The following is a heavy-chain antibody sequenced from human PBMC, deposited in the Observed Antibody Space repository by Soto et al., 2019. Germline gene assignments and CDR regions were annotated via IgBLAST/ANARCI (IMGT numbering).Heavy chain of an antibody. CDR1: GGSINSSNW. Sequence: QVQLQESGPGLVKPSGTLYLTCAVSGGSINSSNWWTWVRQPPGKGLEWIGNIYHSGNTNYNPSLKSRVTLSVDKSKNQLSLRLISVTAADTATYYCAREGPATIAADLSWFDPWGQGTLVTVSS. CDR2: IYHSGNT. J-gene: IGHJ5*02. CDR3: AREGPATIAADLSWFDP. V-gene: IGHV4-4*02. D-gene: IGHD6-13*01.